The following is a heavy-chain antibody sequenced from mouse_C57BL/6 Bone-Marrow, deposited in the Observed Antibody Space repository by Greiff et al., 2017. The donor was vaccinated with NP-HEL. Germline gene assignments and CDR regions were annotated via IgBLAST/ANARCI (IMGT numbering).Heavy chain of an antibody. CDR2: ISYDGSN. V-gene: IGHV3-6*01. J-gene: IGHJ2*01. CDR1: GYSITSGYY. CDR3: KGMSVTTDYFDY. D-gene: IGHD2-12*01. Sequence: EVKLQESGPGLVKPSQSLSLTCSVTGYSITSGYYWNWIRQFPGNKLEWMGYISYDGSNNYNPSLKNRISITRDTSKNQFFLKLNSVTTEDTATYYCKGMSVTTDYFDYWGQGTTLTVSS.